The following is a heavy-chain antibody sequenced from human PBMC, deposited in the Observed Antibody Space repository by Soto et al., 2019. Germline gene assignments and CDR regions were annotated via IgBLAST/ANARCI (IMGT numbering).Heavy chain of an antibody. Sequence: SETLCLTCTVSGAALSSGDYFYTWVRQPPGKGLEWLGYIYYSGGTNYNPSLKSRVTISLDKSKSQFSLRLISVTAADTAVYYCTREQSDDNYFDPWGQGTLVTVSS. CDR1: GAALSSGDYF. V-gene: IGHV4-61*08. J-gene: IGHJ5*02. D-gene: IGHD6-19*01. CDR3: TREQSDDNYFDP. CDR2: IYYSGGT.